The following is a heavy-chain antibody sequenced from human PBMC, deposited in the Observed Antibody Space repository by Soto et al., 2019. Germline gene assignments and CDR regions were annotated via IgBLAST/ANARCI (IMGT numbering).Heavy chain of an antibody. Sequence: GGSLRLSCAASGFTFSSYEMNWVRQAPGKGLEWVSYISSSGSTIYYADSVKGRFTISRDNAKNSLYLQMNSLTAEDTAVYYCARGKRRLGYCSSTSCYRDYYYYGMDVWGQGTTVTVSS. CDR3: ARGKRRLGYCSSTSCYRDYYYYGMDV. V-gene: IGHV3-48*03. CDR1: GFTFSSYE. J-gene: IGHJ6*02. D-gene: IGHD2-2*01. CDR2: ISSSGSTI.